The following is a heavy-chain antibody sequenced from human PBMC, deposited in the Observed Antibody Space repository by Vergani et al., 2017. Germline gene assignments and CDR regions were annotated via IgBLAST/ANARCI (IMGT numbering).Heavy chain of an antibody. CDR2: INPNSGGT. V-gene: IGHV1-2*02. Sequence: QVQLVQSGAEVKKPGASVKVSCKASGYTFTGYYMHWVRQAPGQGLEWMGWINPNSGGTNYAQKFQGRVTMTRDTSISTAYMELSRLRSDDTAVYYCAREVVVVVAATDYYYGMDVWGQGTTVTVSS. J-gene: IGHJ6*02. D-gene: IGHD2-15*01. CDR3: AREVVVVVAATDYYYGMDV. CDR1: GYTFTGYY.